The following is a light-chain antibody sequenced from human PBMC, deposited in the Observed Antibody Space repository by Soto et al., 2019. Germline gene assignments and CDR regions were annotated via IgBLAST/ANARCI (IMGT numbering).Light chain of an antibody. CDR2: AAS. Sequence: AILMTQYPSSLSASTGDRVTITCGASQGISSYLAWYQQKPGKAPKLLIYAASTLQSGVPSRFSGSGSGTDFTLPISCLQSEDFAVYYCQHYGTSHLVTFGHGTRLEI. V-gene: IGKV1-8*01. CDR1: QGISSY. J-gene: IGKJ5*01. CDR3: QHYGTSHLVT.